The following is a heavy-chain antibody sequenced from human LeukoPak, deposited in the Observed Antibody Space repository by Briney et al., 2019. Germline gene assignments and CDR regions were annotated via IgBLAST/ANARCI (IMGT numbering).Heavy chain of an antibody. CDR3: ASVGAAAGTSAEYFQH. V-gene: IGHV4-39*01. Sequence: SETLSLTCTVSGGSISSSSYYWGWIRQPPGKGLEWIGSIYYSGSTYYNPSLKSRVTISVDTSKNQFSLKLSSVTAADTAVYYCASVGAAAGTSAEYFQHWGQGTLVTVSS. D-gene: IGHD6-13*01. CDR2: IYYSGST. J-gene: IGHJ1*01. CDR1: GGSISSSSYY.